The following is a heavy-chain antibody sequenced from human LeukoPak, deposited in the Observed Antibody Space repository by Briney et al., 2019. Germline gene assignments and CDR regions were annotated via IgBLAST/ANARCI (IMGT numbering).Heavy chain of an antibody. D-gene: IGHD1-26*01. V-gene: IGHV3-30*03. CDR2: ISYDGSNK. CDR1: GFTFKKYA. CDR3: ATEWGDYYFDY. J-gene: IGHJ4*02. Sequence: GGSLRLSCAASGFTFKKYAMNWVRQVPGKGLEWVAVISYDGSNKYYADSVKGRFTISRDNSKNTLYLQMNSLRAEDTAVYYCATEWGDYYFDYWGQGTLVTVSS.